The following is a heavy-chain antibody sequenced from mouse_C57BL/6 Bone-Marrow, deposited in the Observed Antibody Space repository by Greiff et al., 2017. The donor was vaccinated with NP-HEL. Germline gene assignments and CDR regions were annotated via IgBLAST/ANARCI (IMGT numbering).Heavy chain of an antibody. CDR2: IRSKSNNYAT. CDR3: VYYDYFYAMDY. Sequence: EVQLVESGGGLVQPKGSLKLSCAASGFSFTTYAMNWVRQAPGKGLEWVARIRSKSNNYATYYADSVKDRFTISRDDSESMLYLQMNNLKTEDTAMYYCVYYDYFYAMDYWGQGTSVTVSS. D-gene: IGHD2-4*01. J-gene: IGHJ4*01. CDR1: GFSFTTYA. V-gene: IGHV10-1*01.